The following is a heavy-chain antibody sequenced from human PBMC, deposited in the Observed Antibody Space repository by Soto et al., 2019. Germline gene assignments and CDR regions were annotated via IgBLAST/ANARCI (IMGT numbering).Heavy chain of an antibody. J-gene: IGHJ4*02. D-gene: IGHD2-15*01. CDR1: GFTFSSYA. V-gene: IGHV3-23*01. CDR2: IRDSGSST. Sequence: GGSLRLSCAASGFTFSSYAMSWVRQAPGTGLEWVSTIRDSGSSTYYADSVKGRFPIARDNSNNTLYLQMNNLRAEDTGVYYCAKGYCSGGSCCLDYWGQGTLVTVSS. CDR3: AKGYCSGGSCCLDY.